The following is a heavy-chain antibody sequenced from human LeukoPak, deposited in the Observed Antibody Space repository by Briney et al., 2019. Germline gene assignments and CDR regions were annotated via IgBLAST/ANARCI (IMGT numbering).Heavy chain of an antibody. J-gene: IGHJ5*01. Sequence: GGSLRLSCVASGFSFGNYAMSWARQAPGKGLQWVSQISGTGGATWYAVFARDRFTISRDNSKKTLYLQMSGLRVEDTAMYYCVKDPRDTYGTNWFVSWGQGTLLIVSS. CDR2: ISGTGGAT. CDR1: GFSFGNYA. D-gene: IGHD2-21*01. CDR3: VKDPRDTYGTNWFVS. V-gene: IGHV3-23*01.